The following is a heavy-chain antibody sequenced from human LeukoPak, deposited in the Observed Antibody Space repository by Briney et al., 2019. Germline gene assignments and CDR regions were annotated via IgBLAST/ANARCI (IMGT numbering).Heavy chain of an antibody. CDR2: ISYDGSNK. Sequence: GRSLRLSCAASGFTFSSYAMHWVRQAPGKGLEWVAVISYDGSNKYYADSVKGRFTISRDNSKNTLYLQMNSLRAEDTAVYYCARGEGGVVGYFFDYWGKGTLVTVSS. J-gene: IGHJ4*02. V-gene: IGHV3-30*04. CDR1: GFTFSSYA. CDR3: ARGEGGVVGYFFDY. D-gene: IGHD3-16*01.